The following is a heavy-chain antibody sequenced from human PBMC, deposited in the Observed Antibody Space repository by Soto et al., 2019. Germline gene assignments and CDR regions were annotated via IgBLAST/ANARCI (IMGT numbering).Heavy chain of an antibody. D-gene: IGHD1-26*01. Sequence: QVQLVQSGAEVKKPGSSVKVSCQASGGTFSSYSINWVRQAPGQGPEWMGEIIPIFGTANYAQKFQGRVTITADASTSTADMELSSLRSEDTDVYYCARDGGRHSGGIDYWGQGTLVTVSS. CDR3: ARDGGRHSGGIDY. V-gene: IGHV1-69*01. CDR1: GGTFSSYS. J-gene: IGHJ4*02. CDR2: IIPIFGTA.